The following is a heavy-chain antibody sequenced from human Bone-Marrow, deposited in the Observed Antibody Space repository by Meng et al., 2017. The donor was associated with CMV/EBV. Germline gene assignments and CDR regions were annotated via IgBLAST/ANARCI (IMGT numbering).Heavy chain of an antibody. CDR2: ISSSSSYI. CDR1: GFTFSSYS. J-gene: IGHJ3*02. V-gene: IGHV3-21*01. D-gene: IGHD2-2*01. Sequence: GESLKISCAASGFTFSSYSMNWVRQAPGKGLEWVSSISSSSSYIYYADSVKGRFTISRDNAKNSLYLQMNSLRAEDTAVYYCAGYCSSTSCHWYAFDIWGQGKMVTVSS. CDR3: AGYCSSTSCHWYAFDI.